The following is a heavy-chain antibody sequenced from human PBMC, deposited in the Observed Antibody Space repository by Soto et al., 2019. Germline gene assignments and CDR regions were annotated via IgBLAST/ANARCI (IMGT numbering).Heavy chain of an antibody. CDR2: IYTSGST. CDR3: ARERYCSSTSCYSDYYYGMDV. V-gene: IGHV4-4*07. Sequence: SETLSLTCTVSGGSISSYYWSWIRQPAGKGLEWIGRIYTSGSTNYNPSLKSRVTMSVDTSKNQFSLKLSSVTAADTAVYYCARERYCSSTSCYSDYYYGMDVWGQGTTVTSP. J-gene: IGHJ6*02. CDR1: GGSISSYY. D-gene: IGHD2-2*01.